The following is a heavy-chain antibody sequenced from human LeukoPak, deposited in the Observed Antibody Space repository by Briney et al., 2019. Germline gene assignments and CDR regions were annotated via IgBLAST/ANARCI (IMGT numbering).Heavy chain of an antibody. CDR2: ISAYNGNT. J-gene: IGHJ3*02. D-gene: IGHD1-26*01. CDR3: ARDHREDAFDI. Sequence: TFXXXXXSWXXQXPXXXXXWMGWISAYNGNTNYAQKLQGRVTMTTDTSTSTAYMELRSLRSDDTAVYYCARDHREDAFDIWGQGTMVTVSS. CDR1: TFXXXX. V-gene: IGHV1-18*01.